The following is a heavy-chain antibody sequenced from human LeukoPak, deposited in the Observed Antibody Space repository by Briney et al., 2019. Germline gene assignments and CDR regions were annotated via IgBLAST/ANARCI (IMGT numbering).Heavy chain of an antibody. D-gene: IGHD6-13*01. CDR1: GGSFSGYY. V-gene: IGHV4-34*01. J-gene: IGHJ4*02. CDR3: ASKSQQQLVPIDY. Sequence: PSETLSLTCAVYGGSFSGYYWSWIRQPPGKGLEWIGEINHSGSTNYNPSLKSRVTISVDTSKNQFSLKLSSVTAADTAVYYCASKSQQQLVPIDYWGQGTLVTVSS. CDR2: INHSGST.